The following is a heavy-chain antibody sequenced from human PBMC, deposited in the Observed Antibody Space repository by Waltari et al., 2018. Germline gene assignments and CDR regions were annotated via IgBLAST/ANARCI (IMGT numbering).Heavy chain of an antibody. CDR3: ARDLGAGYYYYGMDV. Sequence: EVQLVESGGGLVKPGGSLRLSCAASGFTFSSYSMNWVRQAPGKGLEWVSSISSSSSYIYYADSVKGRFTISRDNAKNSLYLQMNSLRAEDTAVYYCARDLGAGYYYYGMDVWGQGTTVTFSS. D-gene: IGHD3-16*01. CDR2: ISSSSSYI. J-gene: IGHJ6*02. V-gene: IGHV3-21*01. CDR1: GFTFSSYS.